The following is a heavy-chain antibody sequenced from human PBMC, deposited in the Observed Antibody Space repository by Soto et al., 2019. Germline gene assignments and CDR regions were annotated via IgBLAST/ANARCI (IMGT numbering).Heavy chain of an antibody. Sequence: QVQLVQSGAEVKKPGSSVKVSCKASGGTFSSYVIGWVRQAPGQGLEWMGGIISIFGTTHYAQRFQGRVTITADESPSTAYVELSSLRSEDTAAYYCATPLAYAMRGWDGLDVWGQGTTVTVSS. CDR2: IISIFGTT. D-gene: IGHD2-8*01. CDR3: ATPLAYAMRGWDGLDV. J-gene: IGHJ6*02. CDR1: GGTFSSYV. V-gene: IGHV1-69*01.